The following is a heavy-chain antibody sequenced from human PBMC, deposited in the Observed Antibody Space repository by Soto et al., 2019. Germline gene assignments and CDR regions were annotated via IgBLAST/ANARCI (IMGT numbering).Heavy chain of an antibody. Sequence: SETLSLTCAVSSGSMSSSNWWSWVRQPPGRGMEWIGEIYHSGTTNYNPSLKRQVTISVDTSKNKFSLKLRSVTAADTTVYYCARGRLRSFFNYWGQGTLVTVSS. V-gene: IGHV4-4*02. J-gene: IGHJ4*02. CDR3: ARGRLRSFFNY. CDR2: IYHSGTT. D-gene: IGHD5-12*01. CDR1: SGSMSSSNW.